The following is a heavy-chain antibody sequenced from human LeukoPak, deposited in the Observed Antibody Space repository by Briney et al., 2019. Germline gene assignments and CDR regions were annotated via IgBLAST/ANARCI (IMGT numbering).Heavy chain of an antibody. CDR2: IYSGDNT. J-gene: IGHJ4*02. CDR3: ARGKGSSSPYYFDY. CDR1: GFTVSSNY. D-gene: IGHD6-6*01. Sequence: PGGSLRLSCAASGFTVSSNYMSWVRQAPGKGLEWVSIIYSGDNTYYADSVKGRFTISRDNSKNTLYLQMNSLGAEDTAVYYCARGKGSSSPYYFDYWGQGTLVTVSS. V-gene: IGHV3-66*01.